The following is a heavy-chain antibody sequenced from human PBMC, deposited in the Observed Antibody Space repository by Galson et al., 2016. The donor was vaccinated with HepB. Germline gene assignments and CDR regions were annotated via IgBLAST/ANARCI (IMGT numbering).Heavy chain of an antibody. CDR3: AKSRWINGGPYYFDS. CDR2: ISWNSGRS. Sequence: SLRLSCAASGFTFEDNAIHWVRQVPGKGVEWVSGISWNSGRSDYADSVKGRFTISRDNAKNSLYLQMNSLAPEDTALYFCAKSRWINGGPYYFDSWGQGTLVTVSS. CDR1: GFTFEDNA. D-gene: IGHD5-12*01. V-gene: IGHV3-9*01. J-gene: IGHJ4*02.